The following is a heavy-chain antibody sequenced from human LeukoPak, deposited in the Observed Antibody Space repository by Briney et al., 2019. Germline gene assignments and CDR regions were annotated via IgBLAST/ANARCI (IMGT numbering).Heavy chain of an antibody. J-gene: IGHJ4*02. CDR2: IYYSGGT. CDR3: ARGQGYGLLNAVDY. D-gene: IGHD5-18*01. CDR1: DGSIGFYY. V-gene: IGHV4-59*01. Sequence: SETLSLTCTVPDGSIGFYYWTWIRQPPGKGLEWIGFIYYSGGTNYNPSLKSRVTISLDTSKNQFSLRLSSVTAADTAVYYCARGQGYGLLNAVDYWGQGTLVTVSS.